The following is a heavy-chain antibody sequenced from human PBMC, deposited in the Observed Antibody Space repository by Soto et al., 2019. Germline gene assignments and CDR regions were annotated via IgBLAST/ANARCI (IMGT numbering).Heavy chain of an antibody. V-gene: IGHV3-64*01. CDR3: ARGYCSGGSCYSGTFDI. D-gene: IGHD2-15*01. J-gene: IGHJ3*02. CDR1: GFTFSSYA. Sequence: GGSLRLSCAASGFTFSSYAMHWVRQAPGKGLEYVSAISSNGGSTYYANSVKGRFTISRDNSKNTLYLQMSSLRAEDMAVYYCARGYCSGGSCYSGTFDIWGQGTMVTVSS. CDR2: ISSNGGST.